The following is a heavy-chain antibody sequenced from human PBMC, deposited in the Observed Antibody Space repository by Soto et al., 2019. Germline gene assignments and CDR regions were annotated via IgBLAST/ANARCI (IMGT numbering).Heavy chain of an antibody. Sequence: SETLSLTCTVSGGSISSGGYYWSWIRQHPGKGLEWIGYIYYSGSTYYNPSLKSRVTISVDTSKNQFSLKLSSVTAADTAVYYCARDPGDIDDAFDIWGQGTMVTVSS. J-gene: IGHJ3*02. D-gene: IGHD3-16*02. CDR3: ARDPGDIDDAFDI. V-gene: IGHV4-31*03. CDR1: GGSISSGGYY. CDR2: IYYSGST.